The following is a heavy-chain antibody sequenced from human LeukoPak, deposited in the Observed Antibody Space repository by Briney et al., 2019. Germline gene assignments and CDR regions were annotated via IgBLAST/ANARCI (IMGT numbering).Heavy chain of an antibody. CDR3: TTDSGYSYGSLGIDY. V-gene: IGHV3-15*01. D-gene: IGHD5-18*01. Sequence: PGGSLRLSCAASGFTFSNAWMSWVRQAPGKGLEWVGRIKSKTDGGTTDYAAPVKGGFTISRDDSKNTLYLQMNSLKTEDTAVYYCTTDSGYSYGSLGIDYWGQGTLVTVSS. CDR1: GFTFSNAW. CDR2: IKSKTDGGTT. J-gene: IGHJ4*02.